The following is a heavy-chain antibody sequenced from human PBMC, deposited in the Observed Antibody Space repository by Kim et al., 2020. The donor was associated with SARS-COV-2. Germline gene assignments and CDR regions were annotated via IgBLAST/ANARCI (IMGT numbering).Heavy chain of an antibody. D-gene: IGHD3-10*01. J-gene: IGHJ4*02. CDR2: IDYSGSN. CDR3: AIGARGLIDPVDY. V-gene: IGHV4-39*07. CDR1: GGSISSSSYC. Sequence: SETLSLTCTVAGGSISSSSYCWGWIRQPPGKGLEWIGSIDYSGSNYYNPSLKSRVTISVDTSKIQFSLRLSSVTAADTAVYHCAIGARGLIDPVDYWGQG.